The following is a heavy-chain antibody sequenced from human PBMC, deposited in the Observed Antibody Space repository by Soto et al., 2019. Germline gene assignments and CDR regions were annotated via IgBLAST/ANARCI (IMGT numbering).Heavy chain of an antibody. CDR1: GYTFTSYD. CDR3: GRKRGGGTSLAY. CDR2: MNPNSGNT. Sequence: ASVKVSCKASGYTFTSYDINWVRQATGQGLEWMGWMNPNSGNTGYAQKFQGRVTMTRNTSISTAYMELSSLRSEDTAVYYCGRKRGGGTSLAYGAQGPLVPVSP. D-gene: IGHD1-26*01. J-gene: IGHJ4*02. V-gene: IGHV1-8*01.